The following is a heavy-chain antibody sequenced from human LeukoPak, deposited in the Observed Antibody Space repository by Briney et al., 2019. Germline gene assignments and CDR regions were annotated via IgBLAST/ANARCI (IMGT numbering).Heavy chain of an antibody. CDR3: ARDRLGTGYYSDAFDI. Sequence: PGGSLRLSCAASGFTFSSYSMNWVRQAPGKGLEWVSYISSSSSTIYYADSVKGRFTISRGNAKNSLYLQMNSLRAEDTAVYYCARDRLGTGYYSDAFDIWGQGTMVTVSS. J-gene: IGHJ3*02. CDR1: GFTFSSYS. D-gene: IGHD3/OR15-3a*01. V-gene: IGHV3-48*04. CDR2: ISSSSSTI.